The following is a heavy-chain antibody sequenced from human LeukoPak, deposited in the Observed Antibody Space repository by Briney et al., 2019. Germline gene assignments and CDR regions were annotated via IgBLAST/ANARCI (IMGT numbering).Heavy chain of an antibody. V-gene: IGHV1-2*02. J-gene: IGHJ5*02. CDR2: INPNSGDT. Sequence: EASVKVSCKASGYTFTSYGISWVRQAPGQGLEWMGWINPNSGDTNYAQKFQDRVTMTRDTSISTAYIELNLLRSDDTAVYYCARGDYYGSPKVVAAWGQGTLVTVSS. CDR3: ARGDYYGSPKVVAA. D-gene: IGHD3-10*01. CDR1: GYTFTSYG.